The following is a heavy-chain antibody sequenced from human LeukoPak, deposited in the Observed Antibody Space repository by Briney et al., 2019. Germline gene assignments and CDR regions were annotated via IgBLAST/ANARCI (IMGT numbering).Heavy chain of an antibody. J-gene: IGHJ3*02. Sequence: GGALQSSCQGAGCPFTSYWIGWGRRMAGKGGEWRGIIYPGDCDTRYSPSFEGQVNISADKSIKTTYQQWSSLKASATAMYYCARHPTVVAPTGNAFDIWGQGTMVTVSS. CDR3: ARHPTVVAPTGNAFDI. V-gene: IGHV5-51*01. D-gene: IGHD4-23*01. CDR2: IYPGDCDT. CDR1: GCPFTSYW.